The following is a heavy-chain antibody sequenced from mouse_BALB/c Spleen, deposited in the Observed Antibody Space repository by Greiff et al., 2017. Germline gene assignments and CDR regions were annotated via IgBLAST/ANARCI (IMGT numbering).Heavy chain of an antibody. J-gene: IGHJ3*01. Sequence: QVQLQQPGAELVKPGTSVKLSCKASGYNFTSYWINWVKLRPGQGLEWIGDIYPGSGSTNYNEKFKSKATLTVDTSSSTAYMQLSSLASEDSALYYCARRDLTPWFAYWGQGTLVTVSA. CDR1: GYNFTSYW. CDR3: ARRDLTPWFAY. CDR2: IYPGSGST. D-gene: IGHD4-1*01. V-gene: IGHV1-55*01.